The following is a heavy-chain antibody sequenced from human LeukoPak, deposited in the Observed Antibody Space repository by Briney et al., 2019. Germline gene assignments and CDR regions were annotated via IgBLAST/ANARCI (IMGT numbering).Heavy chain of an antibody. CDR3: ARGYYGS. CDR2: INHSGST. V-gene: IGHV4-34*01. J-gene: IGHJ4*02. CDR1: GGSFSGYY. D-gene: IGHD3-10*01. Sequence: SETLSLTCAIYGGSFSGYYWSWIRQPPGKGLEWIGEINHSGSTNYNPSLKSRVTISVDTSKNQFSLKLSSVTAADTAVYYCARGYYGSWGQGTLVTVSS.